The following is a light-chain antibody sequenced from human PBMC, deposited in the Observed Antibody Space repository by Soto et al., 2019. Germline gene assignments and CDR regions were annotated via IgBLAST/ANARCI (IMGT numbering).Light chain of an antibody. CDR1: QSVSSTS. Sequence: EVVLTHSPGTLSLSPVERVTILCFASQSVSSTSLAWYQQKPGQTPRLLIYDASSRATGISDRFTGSGSGTDFTLTINTLEPEDFAVYYCQQYGSSPRTFGLGTKVDNK. V-gene: IGKV3-20*01. CDR2: DAS. J-gene: IGKJ1*01. CDR3: QQYGSSPRT.